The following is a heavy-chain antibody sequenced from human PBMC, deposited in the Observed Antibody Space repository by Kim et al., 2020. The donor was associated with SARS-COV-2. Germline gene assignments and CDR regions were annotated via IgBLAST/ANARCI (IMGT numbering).Heavy chain of an antibody. Sequence: GGSLRLSCAASGFTFSSYWMHWVRQAPGKGLVWVSRINSDGSSTNYADSVKGRFTISRDNDKNTLFLQMNSLRAEDTAVYYCARASSTSCYYWGQGTLVTVSS. CDR3: ARASSTSCYY. CDR2: INSDGSST. D-gene: IGHD2-2*01. J-gene: IGHJ4*02. V-gene: IGHV3-74*01. CDR1: GFTFSSYW.